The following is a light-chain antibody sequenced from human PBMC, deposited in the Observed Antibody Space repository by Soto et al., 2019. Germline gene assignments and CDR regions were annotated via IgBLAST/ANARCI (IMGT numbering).Light chain of an antibody. J-gene: IGLJ2*01. V-gene: IGLV2-11*01. CDR1: GSDVGGYDF. Sequence: QSALTQPRSVSGSPGQSVTISCPGTGSDVGGYDFVSWYQQHPGKAPKLMIYDVSQRPSGVPDRFSGSKSGSTASLTISGLQADDEADYFCCSFAGSYTVVFGGGTKLTVL. CDR3: CSFAGSYTVV. CDR2: DVS.